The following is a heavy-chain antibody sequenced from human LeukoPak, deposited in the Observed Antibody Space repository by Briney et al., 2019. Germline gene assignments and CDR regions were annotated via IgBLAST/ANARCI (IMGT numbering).Heavy chain of an antibody. V-gene: IGHV3-30*02. CDR3: AKDMEDSSAWYFDY. J-gene: IGHJ4*02. Sequence: GGSLRLSCAASGFTFNSYGMHWVRQAPGKGLEGVAFIRYDGSNKYYADSVKGRFTISRDNSKNTLYLQMNSLRAEDTAVYYCAKDMEDSSAWYFDYWGQGTLVTVSS. CDR2: IRYDGSNK. D-gene: IGHD3-22*01. CDR1: GFTFNSYG.